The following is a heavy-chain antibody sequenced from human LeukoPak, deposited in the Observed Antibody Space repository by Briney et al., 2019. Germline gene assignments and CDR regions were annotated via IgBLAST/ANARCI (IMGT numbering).Heavy chain of an antibody. CDR2: IYHRGST. Sequence: PSETLSLTCAVPGDSIITSNWWNWVRQPPGKGLEWIGKIYHRGSTNYNPSLKSRVTMSVDKSKNQFSLNLTSVTAADTAVYYCSTSRDGYNHFDYWGQGILVTVSS. J-gene: IGHJ4*02. D-gene: IGHD5-24*01. CDR1: GDSIITSNW. V-gene: IGHV4-4*02. CDR3: STSRDGYNHFDY.